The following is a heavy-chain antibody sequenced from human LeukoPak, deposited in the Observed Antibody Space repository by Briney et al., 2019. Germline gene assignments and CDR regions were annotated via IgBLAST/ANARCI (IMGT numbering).Heavy chain of an antibody. V-gene: IGHV4-61*09. D-gene: IGHD3-3*01. Sequence: SQTLSLTCTVSGGPISSGNYYWRWIRQPAGKGLEWDVHIYTGGSTNYHPSLKSRVTISVDTSKNQFSLNLRSMTAADTAVYYCARDSLYNFWSGYYHTTYYFDYWGPGTLVTVSS. J-gene: IGHJ4*02. CDR2: IYTGGST. CDR3: ARDSLYNFWSGYYHTTYYFDY. CDR1: GGPISSGNYY.